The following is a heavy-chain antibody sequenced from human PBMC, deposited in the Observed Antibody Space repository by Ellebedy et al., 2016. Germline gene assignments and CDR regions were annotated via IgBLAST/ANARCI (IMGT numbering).Heavy chain of an antibody. CDR1: GFTFGDYY. Sequence: GGSLRLXXAASGFTFGDYYMSWIRQAPGKRLEWVSYMSNDDDNIQYADSVKGRFTISRDNAKNSLYLQMSSLRPEDTAVYYCARDDCSGGSCPQYYYYMDVWGKGTTVTVSS. CDR3: ARDDCSGGSCPQYYYYMDV. CDR2: MSNDDDNI. V-gene: IGHV3-11*01. D-gene: IGHD2-15*01. J-gene: IGHJ6*03.